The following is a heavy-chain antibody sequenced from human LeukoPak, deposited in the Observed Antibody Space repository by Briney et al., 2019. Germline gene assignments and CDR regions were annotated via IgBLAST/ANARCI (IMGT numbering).Heavy chain of an antibody. J-gene: IGHJ4*02. D-gene: IGHD2-2*01. CDR2: IYSGGNT. CDR3: ARDPYRSTTSCYLGYFDY. Sequence: GGSLRLSCAASGLTVSRNYMSWVRQAPGKGLEWVSVIYSGGNTYYADSVKGRFTISRDNSKNTVYLQMNSLRAEDTAVYYCARDPYRSTTSCYLGYFDYWGQGTLVTVSS. V-gene: IGHV3-66*01. CDR1: GLTVSRNY.